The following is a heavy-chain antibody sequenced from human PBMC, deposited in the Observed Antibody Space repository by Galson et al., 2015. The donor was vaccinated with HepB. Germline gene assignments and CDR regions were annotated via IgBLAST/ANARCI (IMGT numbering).Heavy chain of an antibody. Sequence: VKVSCKVSGYTFTDYYMHWVQQAPGKGLEWMGLVDPKDGETIYAEKFQGRVTITADTSTETAYMEVSSLRSEDTAVYYCTALRFSTAMVSGFSSYYAMDVWGQGTTVTVSS. V-gene: IGHV1-69-2*01. CDR3: TALRFSTAMVSGFSSYYAMDV. J-gene: IGHJ6*02. CDR2: VDPKDGET. CDR1: GYTFTDYY. D-gene: IGHD5-18*01.